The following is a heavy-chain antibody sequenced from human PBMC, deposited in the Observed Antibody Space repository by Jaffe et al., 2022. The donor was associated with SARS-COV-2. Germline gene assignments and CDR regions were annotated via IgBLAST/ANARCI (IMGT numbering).Heavy chain of an antibody. Sequence: EVQLVESGGGLVQPGGSLRISCAASGFTFSSYAMSWVRQAPGRGLEWVSTVSAGGDDTNYADSVKGRFTISRDKSKNTVYLQMSSLRAEDTALYYCAKRLDVTTHYFYMDVWGKGTTVTVSS. CDR2: VSAGGDDT. CDR1: GFTFSSYA. V-gene: IGHV3-23*04. J-gene: IGHJ6*03. CDR3: AKRLDVTTHYFYMDV. D-gene: IGHD3-22*01.